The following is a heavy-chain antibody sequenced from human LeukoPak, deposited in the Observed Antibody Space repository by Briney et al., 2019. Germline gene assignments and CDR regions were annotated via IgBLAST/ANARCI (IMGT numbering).Heavy chain of an antibody. CDR1: AFTFNRYT. D-gene: IGHD3-3*01. CDR2: ISGSGSHT. CDR3: ARHGATDVTLFGVVTNSNWFDP. J-gene: IGHJ5*02. V-gene: IGHV3-21*01. Sequence: GGSLRLSCVASAFTFNRYTMSWVRQAPGKGLEWVSGISGSGSHTYYADSVKGRFTISRDNAQNSLYLQMNSLRAEDTAVYYCARHGATDVTLFGVVTNSNWFDPWGQGTLVTVSS.